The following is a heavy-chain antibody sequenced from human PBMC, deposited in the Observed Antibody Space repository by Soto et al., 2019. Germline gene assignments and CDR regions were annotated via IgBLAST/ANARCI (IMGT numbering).Heavy chain of an antibody. J-gene: IGHJ4*02. V-gene: IGHV4-39*01. CDR1: GGSISSHSYN. Sequence: QLQESGPGLLKPSETLSLTCTVSGGSISSHSYNWGWVLQAPGKGPEWIGTIFYGGSTHYNPSLKSRLAISVDTSKSQVALNLTSGTAAATAVYYCTTVASTHFASWGQGAQVTVAS. CDR2: IFYGGST. CDR3: TTVASTHFAS. D-gene: IGHD3-3*02.